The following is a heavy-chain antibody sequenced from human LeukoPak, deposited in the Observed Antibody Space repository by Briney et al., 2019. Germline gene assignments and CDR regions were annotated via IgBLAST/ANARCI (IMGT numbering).Heavy chain of an antibody. CDR2: INWNSDNI. CDR3: ARASYYYDTTGLGAVDI. CDR1: GFTFNDHA. Sequence: GRSLRLSCAASGFTFNDHAMYWVRQAPGKGLEWVSGINWNSDNIGYADSVKGRFTISRDDAKNSLFLQMNSLRTEDTALYYCARASYYYDTTGLGAVDIWCQGTMVTVSS. D-gene: IGHD3-22*01. J-gene: IGHJ3*02. V-gene: IGHV3-9*01.